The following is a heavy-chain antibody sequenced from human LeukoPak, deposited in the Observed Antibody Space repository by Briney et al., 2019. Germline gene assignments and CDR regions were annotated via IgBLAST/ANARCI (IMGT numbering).Heavy chain of an antibody. CDR2: INPNSGGT. CDR3: ARGRAVLRYFDWLSHGDY. CDR1: GYTFTGYY. V-gene: IGHV1-2*02. D-gene: IGHD3-9*01. J-gene: IGHJ4*02. Sequence: ASVKVSCKASGYTFTGYYMHWVRQAPGQGLEWMGWINPNSGGTNYAQKFQGRVTMTRDTSISTAYMELSRLRSDDTAVYYCARGRAVLRYFDWLSHGDYWGQGTLVTVSS.